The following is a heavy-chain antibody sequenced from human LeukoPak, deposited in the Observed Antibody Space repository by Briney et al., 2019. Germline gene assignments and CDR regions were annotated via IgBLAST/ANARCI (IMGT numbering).Heavy chain of an antibody. CDR2: IRYDGSNK. CDR1: GFTFSSYG. CDR3: AREEMATVTLDY. J-gene: IGHJ4*02. Sequence: GGSLRLSCAASGFTFSSYGMHWVRQAPGKGLEWVAFIRYDGSNKYYADSVKGRFTISRDNSKNTLYLQMSSLRAEDTAVYYCAREEMATVTLDYWGQGTLVTVSS. V-gene: IGHV3-30*02. D-gene: IGHD5-24*01.